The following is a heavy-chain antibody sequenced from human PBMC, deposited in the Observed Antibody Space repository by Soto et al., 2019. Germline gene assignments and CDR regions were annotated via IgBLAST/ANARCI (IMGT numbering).Heavy chain of an antibody. Sequence: QVQLEQSGAEVKKPGSSVKISCKASGGTLSDHGVSWLRQAPGQGLEWVGGTIPVFNTAKYAPKFQGRVTIAADKSTPIAYMELRSLRSDDTAFYSCARCVYGCVHYYTGRSAFDIWGRGTLVIVCS. D-gene: IGHD3-3*01. CDR2: TIPVFNTA. CDR1: GGTLSDHG. V-gene: IGHV1-69*06. J-gene: IGHJ3*02. CDR3: ARCVYGCVHYYTGRSAFDI.